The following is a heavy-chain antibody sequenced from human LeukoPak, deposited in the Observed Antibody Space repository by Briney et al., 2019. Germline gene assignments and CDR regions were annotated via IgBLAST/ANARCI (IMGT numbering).Heavy chain of an antibody. CDR1: GFSLSGYG. V-gene: IGHV3-30-3*01. D-gene: IGHD6-6*01. CDR3: ARGGYYSSSSLFVDY. J-gene: IGHJ4*02. CDR2: ISYDGSKK. Sequence: PGRSLRLSCAASGFSLSGYGMHWVRQAPGKGLEWVAVISYDGSKKYYADSVKGRFTISRDNPKNTQYLEMNSLRAEDTAVYYCARGGYYSSSSLFVDYWGQGTLVTVSS.